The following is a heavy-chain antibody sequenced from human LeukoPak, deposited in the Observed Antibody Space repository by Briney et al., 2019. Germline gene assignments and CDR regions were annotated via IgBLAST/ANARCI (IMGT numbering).Heavy chain of an antibody. CDR1: GGSVSSYY. V-gene: IGHV4-59*02. D-gene: IGHD3-16*01. CDR2: IYYSGST. J-gene: IGHJ4*02. Sequence: SETLSLTCTVSGGSVSSYYWSWIRQPPGKGLEWIGYIYYSGSTNYNPSLKCRVTISVDTSKNQFSLKLSSVTAADTAVYYCARAVAPRLGFDYWGQGTLVTVSS. CDR3: ARAVAPRLGFDY.